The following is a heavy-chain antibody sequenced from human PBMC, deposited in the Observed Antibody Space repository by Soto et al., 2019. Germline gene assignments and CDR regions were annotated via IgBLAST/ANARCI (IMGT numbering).Heavy chain of an antibody. J-gene: IGHJ6*02. CDR3: AGLGIAARPSYYYGMDV. Sequence: PSETLSLTCAVYGGSFSGYYLSWIRQPPGKGLEWIGELNHSGSTNYNPSLKSRVTIPVDTSKNQFSLKLSSVTAADTAVYYCAGLGIAARPSYYYGMDVWGQGTTVTVSS. V-gene: IGHV4-34*01. CDR2: LNHSGST. CDR1: GGSFSGYY. D-gene: IGHD6-6*01.